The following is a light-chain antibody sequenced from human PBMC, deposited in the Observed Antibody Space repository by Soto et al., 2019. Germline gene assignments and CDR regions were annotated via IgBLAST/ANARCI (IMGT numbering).Light chain of an antibody. J-gene: IGLJ2*01. CDR3: QAWDSSTAV. Sequence: SYELTQPPSVSVSPGQTASITCSGDKLGDKFAFWYQQKAGQSPVLVIYQDTKRPSGIPGRFSASNSGYTATLTISGTQAMDEADYFCQAWDSSTAVFGGGTKLTVL. V-gene: IGLV3-1*01. CDR1: KLGDKF. CDR2: QDT.